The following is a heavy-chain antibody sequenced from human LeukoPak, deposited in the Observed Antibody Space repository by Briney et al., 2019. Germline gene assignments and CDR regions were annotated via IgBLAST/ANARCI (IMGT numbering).Heavy chain of an antibody. V-gene: IGHV4-61*01. Sequence: PSETLSLTCTVFGYSISSGYYWSWIRQPPGKGLEWIGYIYYSGSTNYNPSLKSRVTISVDTSKNQFSLKLSSVTAADTAVYYCARGPASYYYGMDVWGQGTTVTVSS. CDR3: ARGPASYYYGMDV. J-gene: IGHJ6*02. CDR2: IYYSGST. CDR1: GYSISSGYY.